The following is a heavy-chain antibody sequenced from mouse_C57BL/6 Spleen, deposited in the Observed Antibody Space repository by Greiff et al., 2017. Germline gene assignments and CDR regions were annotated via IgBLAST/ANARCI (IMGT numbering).Heavy chain of an antibody. D-gene: IGHD1-1*01. J-gene: IGHJ2*01. V-gene: IGHV1-55*01. CDR1: GYTFTSYW. CDR3: ARSVYGSSFFDY. CDR2: IYPGSGST. Sequence: QVQLQQPGAELVKPGASVKMSCKASGYTFTSYWITWVKQRPGQGLEWIGDIYPGSGSTNYNEKFKSKATLTVEPSSSTSYMQLSSLTSEDSAVYYCARSVYGSSFFDYWGQGTTRTVSS.